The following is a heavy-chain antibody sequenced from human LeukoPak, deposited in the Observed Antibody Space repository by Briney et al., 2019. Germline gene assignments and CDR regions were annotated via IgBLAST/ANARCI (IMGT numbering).Heavy chain of an antibody. J-gene: IGHJ4*02. Sequence: GGSLRLSCAASGFTFSSYAMSWVRQAPGKGLEWVSGISWNSGSIGYADSVKGRFTISRDNAKNSLYLQMNSLRAEDTALYYCAKSERWELLGFGFDYWGQGTLVTVSS. CDR1: GFTFSSYA. CDR3: AKSERWELLGFGFDY. D-gene: IGHD1-26*01. CDR2: ISWNSGSI. V-gene: IGHV3-9*01.